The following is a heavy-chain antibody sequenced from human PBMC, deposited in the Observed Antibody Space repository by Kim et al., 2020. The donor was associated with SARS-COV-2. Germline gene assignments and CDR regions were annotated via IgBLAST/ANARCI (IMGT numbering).Heavy chain of an antibody. D-gene: IGHD2-21*01. V-gene: IGHV3-74*03. Sequence: HGDESNTKYADSVKGRFTISRVNAKNTVYIQMNSLRGEDTAVYYCAKAYDDWGQGTLVTVSS. J-gene: IGHJ4*02. CDR2: HGDESNT. CDR3: AKAYDD.